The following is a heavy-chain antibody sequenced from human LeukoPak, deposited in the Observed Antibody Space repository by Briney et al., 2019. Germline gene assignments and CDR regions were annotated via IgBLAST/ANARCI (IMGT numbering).Heavy chain of an antibody. Sequence: EASVKVSCKASAYTFTSYAINWVRQAPGQGLEWMGWIHTNTGNPTYAQGFTGRFVFSLDTSVSTAYLHISSLKVEDTAVYYCARDSRSSWYYYWGQGTLVTVSS. CDR3: ARDSRSSWYYY. V-gene: IGHV7-4-1*02. CDR2: IHTNTGNP. J-gene: IGHJ4*02. CDR1: AYTFTSYA. D-gene: IGHD6-13*01.